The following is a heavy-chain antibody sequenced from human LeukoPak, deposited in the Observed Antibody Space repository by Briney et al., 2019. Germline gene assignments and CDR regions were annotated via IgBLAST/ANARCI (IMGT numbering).Heavy chain of an antibody. Sequence: GGSLRLSCAASGFTFSSYAMSWVRQAPGKGLEWVSAISGSGGSTYYADSVRGRFTISRDNSKNTVSLQMESLRAEDTALYYCAKDYAVGSIDYWGQGTLVTVSS. CDR3: AKDYAVGSIDY. D-gene: IGHD3-16*01. J-gene: IGHJ4*02. CDR2: ISGSGGST. V-gene: IGHV3-23*01. CDR1: GFTFSSYA.